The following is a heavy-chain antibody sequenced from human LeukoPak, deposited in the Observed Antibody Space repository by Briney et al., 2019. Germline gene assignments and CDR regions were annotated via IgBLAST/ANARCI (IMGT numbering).Heavy chain of an antibody. CDR1: GYTFTGYY. D-gene: IGHD3-10*01. CDR2: INPNSGGT. J-gene: IGHJ4*02. Sequence: ASVKVSCKASGYTFTGYYIHWVRQAPGQGLEWMGWINPNSGGTNYAQKLQDRATMTRDTSISTAYMELSSLRSDDTAVYYCASRTGSGSSYIWGQGTLVTVSS. CDR3: ASRTGSGSSYI. V-gene: IGHV1-2*02.